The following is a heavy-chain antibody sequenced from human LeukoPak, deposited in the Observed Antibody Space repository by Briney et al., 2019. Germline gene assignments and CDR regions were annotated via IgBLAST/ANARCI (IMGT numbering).Heavy chain of an antibody. V-gene: IGHV1-69*04. CDR1: VGTFSSYA. J-gene: IGHJ6*02. CDR3: ARDSSGYFDWSYGMDV. D-gene: IGHD3-9*01. Sequence: GASVTVSCKASVGTFSSYAISWVRQAPGQGLEWMGRIIPILGIANYAQKFQGRVTITSDKSRSTAYMEVSSVRYEDTAVYYCARDSSGYFDWSYGMDVWGQGTTVTVSS. CDR2: IIPILGIA.